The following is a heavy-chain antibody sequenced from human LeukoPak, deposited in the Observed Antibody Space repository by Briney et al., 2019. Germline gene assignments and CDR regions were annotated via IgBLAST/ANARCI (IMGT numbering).Heavy chain of an antibody. J-gene: IGHJ6*02. CDR2: IYTSGST. CDR3: ARENSRHRFYGSGSYSDGMDV. D-gene: IGHD3-10*01. Sequence: SETLSLTCTVSGGSISSGDYYWSWIRQPPGKGLEWIGYIYTSGSTNYNPSLKSRVTISVDTSKNQFSLKLSSVTAADTAVYYCARENSRHRFYGSGSYSDGMDVWGQGTTVTVSS. V-gene: IGHV4-61*08. CDR1: GGSISSGDYY.